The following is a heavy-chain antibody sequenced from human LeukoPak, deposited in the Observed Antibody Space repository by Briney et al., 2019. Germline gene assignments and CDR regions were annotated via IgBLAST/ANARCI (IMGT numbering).Heavy chain of an antibody. Sequence: GGSLRLSCAASGSTFSSFWMNWVSQAPGKGLEWVANIKQDGSERYYVDSVRGRFTISRDNAKKSLYLEMNSLRAEDTAVYYCARLHTAMVVDASDIWGQGTMVTVSS. V-gene: IGHV3-7*01. CDR3: ARLHTAMVVDASDI. CDR2: IKQDGSER. J-gene: IGHJ3*02. CDR1: GSTFSSFW. D-gene: IGHD5-18*01.